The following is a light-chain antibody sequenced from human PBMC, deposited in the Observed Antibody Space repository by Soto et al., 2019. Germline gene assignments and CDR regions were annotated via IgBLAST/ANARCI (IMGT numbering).Light chain of an antibody. CDR1: SSDVGRYDY. Sequence: QSALAQPPSASGSPGQSVTISCTGTSSDVGRYDYVSWFQHHPGKAPKLIIYEVSKRPSGVPDRFSGSKSGSTASLTVSGLQTEDEADYYCNSYAGAFIYVFGSGTKVTVL. J-gene: IGLJ1*01. CDR2: EVS. V-gene: IGLV2-8*01. CDR3: NSYAGAFIYV.